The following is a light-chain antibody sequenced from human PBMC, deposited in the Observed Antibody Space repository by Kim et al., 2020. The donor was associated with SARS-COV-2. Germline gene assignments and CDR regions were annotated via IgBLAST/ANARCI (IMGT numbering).Light chain of an antibody. CDR3: QQYRSYPWP. CDR1: LSLGGL. V-gene: IGKV1-5*03. Sequence: ASVGERFTMSFRASLSLGGLFALYQQKPGQAPKLLIYEASTLTNGVPSRFSGSGSETEFTLTTSSLQPDDFATYYCQQYRSYPWPFGPGTKVDIK. CDR2: EAS. J-gene: IGKJ1*01.